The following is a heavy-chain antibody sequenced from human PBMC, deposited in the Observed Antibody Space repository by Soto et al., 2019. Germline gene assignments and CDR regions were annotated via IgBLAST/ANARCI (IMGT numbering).Heavy chain of an antibody. CDR2: ISGTGGRT. D-gene: IGHD3-3*01. J-gene: IGHJ6*02. V-gene: IGHV3-23*01. CDR3: AKVESYDFWGGYDYYDDSHYGMDV. CDR1: EFTFNNYA. Sequence: HLLESGGGLVQPGGSLRLSCAASEFTFNNYAMTWVRQTPGKGLEWVAGISGTGGRTYYADSVKGRFTISRDNSKNTLFLQMNGMRVEDTAVYYCAKVESYDFWGGYDYYDDSHYGMDVWGQGTTVTVSS.